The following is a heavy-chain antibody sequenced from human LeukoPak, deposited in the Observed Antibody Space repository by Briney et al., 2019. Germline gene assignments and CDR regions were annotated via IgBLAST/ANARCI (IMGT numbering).Heavy chain of an antibody. CDR2: MSPNRDNT. CDR1: GYTFTSYD. V-gene: IGHV1-8*03. J-gene: IGHJ3*02. CDR3: ARGRIGAFDI. Sequence: ASVKVSCKASGYTFTSYDINWVRQATGQGLEWMGWMSPNRDNTVYAQKFQGRVTITRNTSISTAHMELRSLRSEDTAVYYCARGRIGAFDIWGQGTMVIVSS.